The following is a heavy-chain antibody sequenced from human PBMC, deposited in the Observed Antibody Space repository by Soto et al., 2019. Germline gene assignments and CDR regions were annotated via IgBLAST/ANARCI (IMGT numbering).Heavy chain of an antibody. CDR1: GFTFSDYY. Sequence: QVQLVESGGGLVKPGGSLRLSCAGSGFTFSDYYMNWHRQAPGTGLEWVSYISSSNGYTNHADSVKGRFTISRDNAKNSLYLRMNRLRAEDTAVYYCVREPYDILTGYHKGFDYRGQGALVSVSS. V-gene: IGHV3-11*06. D-gene: IGHD3-9*01. CDR2: ISSSNGYT. J-gene: IGHJ4*02. CDR3: VREPYDILTGYHKGFDY.